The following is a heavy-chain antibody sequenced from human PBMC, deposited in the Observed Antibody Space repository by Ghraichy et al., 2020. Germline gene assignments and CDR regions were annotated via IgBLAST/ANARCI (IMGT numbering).Heavy chain of an antibody. Sequence: SVKVSCKASGGTFSSYAISWVRQAPGQGLEWMGGIIPIFGTANYAQKFQGRVTITADESTSTAYMELSSLRSEDTAVYYCAREWVRDKSRYYGMDVWGQGTTVTVSS. V-gene: IGHV1-69*13. CDR2: IIPIFGTA. J-gene: IGHJ6*02. CDR3: AREWVRDKSRYYGMDV. CDR1: GGTFSSYA.